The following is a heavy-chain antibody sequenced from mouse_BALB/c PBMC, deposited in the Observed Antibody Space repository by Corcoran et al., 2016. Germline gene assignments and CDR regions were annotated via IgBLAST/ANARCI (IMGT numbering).Heavy chain of an antibody. CDR1: GYSFTDYI. CDR2: INPYYGST. Sequence: EIQLQQTGPELVKPGASVKISCKASGYSFTDYIMLWVKQSHGKSLEWIGNINPYYGSTSYNLKFKGKATLTVDKSSSTAYMQLNSLTSEDSAVYYCARPYGNYVDYYAMDYWGQGTSVTVSS. D-gene: IGHD2-10*02. CDR3: ARPYGNYVDYYAMDY. J-gene: IGHJ4*01. V-gene: IGHV1-39*01.